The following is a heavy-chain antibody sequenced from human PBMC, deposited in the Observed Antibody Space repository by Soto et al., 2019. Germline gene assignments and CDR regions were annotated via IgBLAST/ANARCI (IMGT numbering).Heavy chain of an antibody. CDR1: GFTFSNSG. D-gene: IGHD4-4*01. J-gene: IGHJ6*02. CDR2: IGPSGNT. CDR3: AKLLHNSYYNVMDV. Sequence: GGSLRLSCAASGFTFSNSGMRWVRQAPGQGLEWVSSIGPSGNTYHSDAVKGRFTISRDISKNTLFLQMDSLRAEDTATYYCAKLLHNSYYNVMDVWGQGTTVTVSS. V-gene: IGHV3-23*01.